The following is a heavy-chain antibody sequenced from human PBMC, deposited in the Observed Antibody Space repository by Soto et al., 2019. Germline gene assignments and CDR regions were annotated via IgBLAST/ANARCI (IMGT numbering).Heavy chain of an antibody. D-gene: IGHD3-10*01. J-gene: IGHJ4*02. CDR3: AREHESGSYLNY. V-gene: IGHV3-48*01. CDR2: IRSGGSVM. Sequence: PGGSLRLSCAASGFTFSSYSMNWVRQAPGKGLEWVSYIRSGGSVMFYADSVKGRFIISRDDAKNSLYLQMNSLRAEDTAVYYCAREHESGSYLNYWGQGTLVTVSS. CDR1: GFTFSSYS.